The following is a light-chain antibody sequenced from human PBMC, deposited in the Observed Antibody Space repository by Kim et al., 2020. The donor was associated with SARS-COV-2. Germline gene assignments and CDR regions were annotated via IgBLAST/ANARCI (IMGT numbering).Light chain of an antibody. Sequence: SPGESASLSCRASQSVSSNLAWYQQKPGQAPRLLIYGASTRATAISARFSGSGSGTEFTLPISSLQSEDFAIYFCQQYNDWFTFGQETKLDI. V-gene: IGKV3-15*01. CDR1: QSVSSN. CDR3: QQYNDWFT. CDR2: GAS. J-gene: IGKJ2*01.